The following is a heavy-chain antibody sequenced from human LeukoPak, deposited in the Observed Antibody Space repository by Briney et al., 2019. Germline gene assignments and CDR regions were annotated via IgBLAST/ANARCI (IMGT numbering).Heavy chain of an antibody. D-gene: IGHD3-3*02. J-gene: IGHJ2*01. Sequence: GGSLRLSCAASGFSVSTKYMNWVRQAPGKGLEWVSIPYSGSDTYYADSVEGRFIISRDSSKNTLFLQMNDLRVEDTAVYYCARVGDHFHWYLDLWGRGTLVTVSS. CDR3: ARVGDHFHWYLDL. V-gene: IGHV3-53*01. CDR1: GFSVSTKY. CDR2: PYSGSDT.